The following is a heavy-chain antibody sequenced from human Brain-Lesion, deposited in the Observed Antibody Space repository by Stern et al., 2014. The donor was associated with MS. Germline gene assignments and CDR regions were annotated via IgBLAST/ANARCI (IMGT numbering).Heavy chain of an antibody. J-gene: IGHJ4*02. Sequence: EVQLVESGGGLVQPGGSLRLSWGASGFNFSSYWMHWVRQFPEKGLFWVSQINRDGSDTSYADSVKGRFSISRDNIRNMLYLRMTSLRAEDTAVYYCARGVGDYWGQGARVTVSS. D-gene: IGHD3-16*01. CDR3: ARGVGDY. V-gene: IGHV3-74*02. CDR1: GFNFSSYW. CDR2: INRDGSDT.